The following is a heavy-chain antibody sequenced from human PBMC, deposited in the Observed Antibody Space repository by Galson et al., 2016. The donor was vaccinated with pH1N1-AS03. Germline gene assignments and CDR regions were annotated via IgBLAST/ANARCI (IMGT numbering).Heavy chain of an antibody. V-gene: IGHV5-51*01. J-gene: IGHJ4*02. CDR2: DT. D-gene: IGHD4-17*01. Sequence: DTRYNSSFQGQVTISADTSISTAYLQWNSLKASDTAIYYCARWSNDYGSYWGQGTLVTVSS. CDR3: ARWSNDYGSY.